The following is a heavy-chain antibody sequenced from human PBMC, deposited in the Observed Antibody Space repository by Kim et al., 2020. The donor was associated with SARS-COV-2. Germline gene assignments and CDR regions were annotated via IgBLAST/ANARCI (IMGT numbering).Heavy chain of an antibody. CDR1: GGSISSYY. CDR3: ARDLGYNWNCYFYYGMDV. D-gene: IGHD1-7*01. V-gene: IGHV4-59*01. CDR2: IYYSGST. J-gene: IGHJ6*02. Sequence: SETLSLTCTVSGGSISSYYWSWIRQPPGKGLEWIGYIYYSGSTNYNPSLKSRVTISVDTSKNQFSLKLSSVTAADTAVYYCARDLGYNWNCYFYYGMDVWGQGTTVTVSS.